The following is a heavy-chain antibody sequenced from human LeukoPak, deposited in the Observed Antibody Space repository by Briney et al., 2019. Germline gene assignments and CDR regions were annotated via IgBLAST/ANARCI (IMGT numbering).Heavy chain of an antibody. V-gene: IGHV1-2*02. CDR2: INPNSGGT. CDR1: GYHFPDYY. D-gene: IGHD3-3*01. CDR3: ARKSSKTFFD. J-gene: IGHJ4*02. Sequence: ASVKVSCKASGYHFPDYYIHWLRQAPGQGLQWMGRINPNSGGTDDAQKFQGRVTMTRDTSITTVYMELSSLRSDDTAFFYCARKSSKTFFDWGQGTLVTVSS.